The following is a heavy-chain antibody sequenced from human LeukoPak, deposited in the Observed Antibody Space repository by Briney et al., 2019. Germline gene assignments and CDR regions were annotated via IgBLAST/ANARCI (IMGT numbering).Heavy chain of an antibody. CDR3: ARDVPVAGSYYFDY. D-gene: IGHD6-19*01. Sequence: SETLSLTCTVSGGSISSYYWSWIRQPAGKGLEWIGRIYTSGSTNYNPSLKSRVTMSVDTSKNQFSLKLSSVTAADTAVYYCARDVPVAGSYYFDYWGQGTLVTVSS. V-gene: IGHV4-4*07. J-gene: IGHJ4*02. CDR1: GGSISSYY. CDR2: IYTSGST.